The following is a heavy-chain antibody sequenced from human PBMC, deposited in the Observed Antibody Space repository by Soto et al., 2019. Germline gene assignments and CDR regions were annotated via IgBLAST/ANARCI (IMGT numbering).Heavy chain of an antibody. J-gene: IGHJ6*02. CDR1: GYPFTSYD. CDR3: AREALRGMDV. V-gene: IGHV1-8*01. Sequence: QGQLVQSGAEVKKPGASVKVSCKASGYPFTSYDINSVLQATGQGVEWMEWMNTNSGNTGYAQKFHGRVTMTRNTSISTAYMELIILRSAYTAVYYCAREALRGMDVWAQGPTATVAS. CDR2: MNTNSGNT.